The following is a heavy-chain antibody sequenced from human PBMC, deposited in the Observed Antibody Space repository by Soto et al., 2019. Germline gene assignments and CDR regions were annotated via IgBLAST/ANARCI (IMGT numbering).Heavy chain of an antibody. CDR3: ASPTVTPHYGMDV. Sequence: QVQLVESGGGLVKPGGSLRLSCAASGFTFSDYYMSWVRQAPGKGLEWVSYISSSGSTIYYADSVKGRFTISRDNAKNSLYLQMNRLSAEDTAVYYCASPTVTPHYGMDVWGQGTTVTVSS. CDR1: GFTFSDYY. CDR2: ISSSGSTI. V-gene: IGHV3-11*01. D-gene: IGHD4-17*01. J-gene: IGHJ6*02.